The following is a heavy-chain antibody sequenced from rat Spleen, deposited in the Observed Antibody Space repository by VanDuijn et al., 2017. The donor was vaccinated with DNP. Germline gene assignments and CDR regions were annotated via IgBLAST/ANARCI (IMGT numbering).Heavy chain of an antibody. V-gene: IGHV5-29*01. CDR1: GFIFSHYW. CDR2: ISYECSTT. Sequence: EVQVLESGGGLVQPGRSLKLSCVASGFIFSHYWMTWIRQAPGKGLEWVATISYECSTTNYRDSVKGRFTISRDNAKSTLYLQMDSLRSEDTATYYCARDNSGYGGFAYWGQGTLVTVSS. D-gene: IGHD4-3*01. J-gene: IGHJ3*01. CDR3: ARDNSGYGGFAY.